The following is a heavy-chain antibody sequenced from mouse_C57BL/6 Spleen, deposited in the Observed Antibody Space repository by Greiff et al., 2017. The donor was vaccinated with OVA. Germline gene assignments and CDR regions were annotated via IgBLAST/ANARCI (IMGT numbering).Heavy chain of an antibody. D-gene: IGHD1-1*01. CDR2: ISSGGDYI. V-gene: IGHV5-9-1*02. Sequence: DVMLVESGEGLVKPGGSLKLSCAASGFTFSSYAMSWVRQTPEKRLEWVAYISSGGDYIYYADTVKGRFTISRDNARNTLYLQMSSLKSEDTAMYYCTRDRYYGSRYEAWFAYWGQGTLVTVSA. CDR3: TRDRYYGSRYEAWFAY. CDR1: GFTFSSYA. J-gene: IGHJ3*01.